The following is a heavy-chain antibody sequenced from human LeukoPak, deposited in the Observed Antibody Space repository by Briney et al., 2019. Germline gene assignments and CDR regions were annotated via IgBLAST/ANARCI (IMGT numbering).Heavy chain of an antibody. V-gene: IGHV4-59*01. CDR2: IYYSGST. CDR1: GGSIINYY. Sequence: SETLSLTCTVSGGSIINYYWSWIRQPPGKGLEWIGYIYYSGSTNYNPSLKSRVTISVDMSKNQFSLKVSSVTAADTAVYYCARLRGEYDYWGQGTLVTVSS. D-gene: IGHD3-10*01. J-gene: IGHJ4*02. CDR3: ARLRGEYDY.